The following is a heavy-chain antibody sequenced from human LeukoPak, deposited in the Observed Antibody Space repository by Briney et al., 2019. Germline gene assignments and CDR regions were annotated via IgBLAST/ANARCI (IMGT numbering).Heavy chain of an antibody. J-gene: IGHJ5*02. CDR3: ASTTPIGGGQQWLWPGLFDP. CDR1: GGSFSGYY. CDR2: INHSGST. Sequence: PSETLSLTCAVYGGSFSGYYWSWIRPPPGKGLEWIGEINHSGSTNYNPSLKSRVTISVDTSKNQFSLKLSSVTAADTAVYYCASTTPIGGGQQWLWPGLFDPWGQGTLVTVSS. D-gene: IGHD6-19*01. V-gene: IGHV4-34*01.